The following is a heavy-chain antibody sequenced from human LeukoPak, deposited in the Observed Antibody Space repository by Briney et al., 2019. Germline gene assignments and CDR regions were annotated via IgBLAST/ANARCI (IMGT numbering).Heavy chain of an antibody. D-gene: IGHD3-10*01. CDR1: GGSISSYY. J-gene: IGHJ4*02. CDR3: ARESDGSGGGDY. CDR2: IYYSGST. V-gene: IGHV4-59*01. Sequence: SSETLSLTCTVSGGSISSYYWSWIRQPPGKGLEWIGYIYYSGSTNYNPSLKSRVTISVDTSKNQFSLKLSSVTAADTAVYYCARESDGSGGGDYWGQGTLVTVSS.